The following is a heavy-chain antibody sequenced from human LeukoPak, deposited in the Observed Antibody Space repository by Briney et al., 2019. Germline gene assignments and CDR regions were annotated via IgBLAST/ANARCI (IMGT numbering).Heavy chain of an antibody. J-gene: IGHJ4*02. CDR1: GFTFSNYG. D-gene: IGHD3-22*01. CDR3: ARDISGYYYFDY. CDR2: ISYDGKNK. V-gene: IGHV3-30*03. Sequence: GGSLRLSCAASGFTFSNYGIHWVRQAPGKGLEWVAAISYDGKNKHYTDSVKGRFIISRDNSKNTLYLQMNSLRAEDTAVYYCARDISGYYYFDYWGRGTLVTVSS.